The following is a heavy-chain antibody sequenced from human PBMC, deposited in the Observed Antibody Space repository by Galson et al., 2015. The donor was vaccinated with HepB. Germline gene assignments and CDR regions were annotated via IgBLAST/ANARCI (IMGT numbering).Heavy chain of an antibody. D-gene: IGHD3-3*01. Sequence: SVRLSCAASGFTFSSYWMHWVRQAPGKGLVWVSRINSDGSSTSYVDSVKGRFTISRDTAKNTLYLQMNRLSAEDTAVYYCASADFWSGYRFDSWGQGTLVTVSS. CDR2: INSDGSST. J-gene: IGHJ5*01. V-gene: IGHV3-74*01. CDR1: GFTFSSYW. CDR3: ASADFWSGYRFDS.